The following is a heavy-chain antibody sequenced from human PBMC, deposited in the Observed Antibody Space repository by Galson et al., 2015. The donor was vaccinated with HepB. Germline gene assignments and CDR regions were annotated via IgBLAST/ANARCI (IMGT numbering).Heavy chain of an antibody. D-gene: IGHD2-8*01. Sequence: SLRLSCAAAGFTLSNYGMHWVRQAPGKGLEWVAFISNDEHKKQNKHYEHYADSVKGRFIVSRDNSKNTLYLQMNSLRAEDTAVYYCAKLGIVLVAGGGMDVWGQGTTVTVSS. J-gene: IGHJ6*02. CDR3: AKLGIVLVAGGGMDV. V-gene: IGHV3-30*18. CDR2: ISNDEHKKQNKHYE. CDR1: GFTLSNYG.